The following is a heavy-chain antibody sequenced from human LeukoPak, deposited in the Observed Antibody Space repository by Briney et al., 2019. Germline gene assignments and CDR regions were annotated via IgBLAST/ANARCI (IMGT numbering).Heavy chain of an antibody. Sequence: PGGALRLSCAASGFTFSSYTMNWVRQAPGKGLEWVSSISSTTNYIYYVDSVKGRFTISRDNAKNSRYLQMISLRAEDTAVYYCARDGGIPAAGPLDAFDIWGQGTVVTVSS. CDR2: ISSTTNYI. CDR1: GFTFSSYT. J-gene: IGHJ3*02. D-gene: IGHD6-13*01. CDR3: ARDGGIPAAGPLDAFDI. V-gene: IGHV3-21*01.